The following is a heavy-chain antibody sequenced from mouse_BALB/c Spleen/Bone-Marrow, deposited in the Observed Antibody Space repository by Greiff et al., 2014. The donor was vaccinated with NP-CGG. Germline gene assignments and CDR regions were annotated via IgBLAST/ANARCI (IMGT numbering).Heavy chain of an antibody. CDR3: ARGDPYYRYSDY. D-gene: IGHD2-14*01. CDR1: GYTFTSSW. CDR2: IHPNSGNT. Sequence: QVQLQQSGSVLVRPGASVKLSCKVSGYTFTSSWMHWAKQRPGQGLERIGEIHPNSGNTNYNEKFKGKATLTVDTSSSTAYVDLSSLTSEDSAVYYCARGDPYYRYSDYWGQGTTLTVSS. J-gene: IGHJ2*01. V-gene: IGHV1S130*01.